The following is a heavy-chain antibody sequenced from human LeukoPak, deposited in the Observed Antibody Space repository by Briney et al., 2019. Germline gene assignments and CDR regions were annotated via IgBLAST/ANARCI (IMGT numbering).Heavy chain of an antibody. D-gene: IGHD6-19*01. Sequence: ASARVSCKASGYTFTDFYIHWVRQAPGQGLEWMGRINPNSGGTNYAQKFQGRGTMTRDTSISTAYMELSRLRSDDTAVYYCAREGSGWLQYWGQGTLVTVSS. CDR2: INPNSGGT. CDR1: GYTFTDFY. CDR3: AREGSGWLQY. V-gene: IGHV1-2*06. J-gene: IGHJ4*02.